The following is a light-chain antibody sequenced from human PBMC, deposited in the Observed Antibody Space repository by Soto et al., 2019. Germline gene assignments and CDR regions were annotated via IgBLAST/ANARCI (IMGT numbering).Light chain of an antibody. Sequence: QAVVTQEPSLTVSPGGTVTLTCGSSTGAVTSGHYPYWFQQKPGQAPRTLIYDTSNKHSWTPARFSGSLLGGKAALTLSGAQPEDEAEYYCLLSYCGARDVFGTGTKLTVL. J-gene: IGLJ1*01. V-gene: IGLV7-46*01. CDR2: DTS. CDR1: TGAVTSGHY. CDR3: LLSYCGARDV.